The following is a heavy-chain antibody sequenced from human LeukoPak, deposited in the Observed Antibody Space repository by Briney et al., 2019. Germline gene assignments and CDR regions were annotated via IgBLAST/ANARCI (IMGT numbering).Heavy chain of an antibody. Sequence: ASVRVSCKASGYTFTGYYMHWVRQAPGQGLEWMGWINPNSGGTNYAQKFQGRVTITADKSTSTAYMELSSLRSEDTAVYYCARDTSGAAYDILTGSYHFDYWGQGTLVTVSS. J-gene: IGHJ4*02. CDR2: INPNSGGT. V-gene: IGHV1-2*02. CDR3: ARDTSGAAYDILTGSYHFDY. CDR1: GYTFTGYY. D-gene: IGHD3-9*01.